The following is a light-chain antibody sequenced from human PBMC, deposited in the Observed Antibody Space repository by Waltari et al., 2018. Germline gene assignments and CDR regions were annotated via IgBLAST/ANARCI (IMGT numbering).Light chain of an antibody. CDR3: QHYGGSPLVT. CDR1: QSISKNR. Sequence: EIVLTQSPGTLSLSPGERAALSCRARQSISKNRLAWYQQKPGQTPSLLIYDASFRAAGIPDRFSGSGSGTDFTLTISRLEPEDVAVYYCQHYGGSPLVTFGPGTKVHVK. CDR2: DAS. V-gene: IGKV3-20*01. J-gene: IGKJ3*01.